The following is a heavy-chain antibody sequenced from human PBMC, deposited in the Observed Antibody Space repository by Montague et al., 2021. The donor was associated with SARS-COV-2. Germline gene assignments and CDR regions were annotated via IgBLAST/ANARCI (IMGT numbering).Heavy chain of an antibody. J-gene: IGHJ4*02. CDR3: ARFGSGTLEFDL. D-gene: IGHD1-26*01. CDR2: IRTTGHT. Sequence: TLSLTCTVSGASISTGIYYWSWIRQPAGKGLEWIGRIRTTGHTDYNSFLESRVFMSVDTSTNQFSLSLTSVTAADTAVYFCARFGSGTLEFDLWGQGTLATVSS. CDR1: GASISTGIYY. V-gene: IGHV4-61*02.